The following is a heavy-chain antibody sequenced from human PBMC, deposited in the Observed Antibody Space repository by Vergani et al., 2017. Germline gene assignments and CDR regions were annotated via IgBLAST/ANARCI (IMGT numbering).Heavy chain of an antibody. V-gene: IGHV1-58*02. CDR2: MVVGSGNT. D-gene: IGHD2-2*01. Sequence: QMQLVQSGPEVKKPGTSVKVSCKASGFTFTSSAMQWVRQARGQRLEWIGWMVVGSGNTNYAQKFQERVTITRDMSTSTAYMGLSSLRSEDTAVYYCAASGCSSTSCYAAPDYYGMDVWGQGTTVTVSS. J-gene: IGHJ6*02. CDR3: AASGCSSTSCYAAPDYYGMDV. CDR1: GFTFTSSA.